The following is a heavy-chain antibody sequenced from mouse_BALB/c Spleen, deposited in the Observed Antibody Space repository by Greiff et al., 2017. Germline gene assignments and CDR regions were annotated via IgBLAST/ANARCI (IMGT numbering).Heavy chain of an antibody. J-gene: IGHJ4*01. CDR1: GFSLTGYG. D-gene: IGHD1-1*01. V-gene: IGHV2-6-7*01. Sequence: VKLMESGPGLVAPSQSLSITCTVSGFSLTGYGVNWVRQPPGKGREWLGMRWGDGSTDYTSALKSRLSISKDNSKSQVFLKMNSLQTDDTARYYCARDYYGSSYDAMDYWGQGTSVTVSS. CDR2: RWGDGST. CDR3: ARDYYGSSYDAMDY.